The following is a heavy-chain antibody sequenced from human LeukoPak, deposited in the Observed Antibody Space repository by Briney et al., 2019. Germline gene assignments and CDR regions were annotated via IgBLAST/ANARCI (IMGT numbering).Heavy chain of an antibody. CDR3: ARAKNTDR. J-gene: IGHJ4*02. CDR2: IKADGSEK. V-gene: IGHV3-7*04. CDR1: GFTFSNAW. Sequence: GGSLRLSCAASGFTFSNAWMSWVRQTPGKGLEWVANIKADGSEKYYVDSVNGRFTISRDNAKNSLYLEMNSLRAEDTAVYYCARAKNTDRWGQGTLVTVSS.